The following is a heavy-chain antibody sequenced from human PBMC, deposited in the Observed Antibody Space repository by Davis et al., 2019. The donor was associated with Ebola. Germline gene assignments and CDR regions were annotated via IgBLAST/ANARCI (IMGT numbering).Heavy chain of an antibody. CDR3: ARDTYYYDSSGYYPRGYYYYYMDV. CDR2: IYYSGST. D-gene: IGHD3-22*01. V-gene: IGHV4-59*01. J-gene: IGHJ6*03. CDR1: GGSISSYY. Sequence: PSETLSLTCTVSGGSISSYYWSWIRQPPGKGLEWIGYIYYSGSTNYSPSLKSRVTISVDTSKNQFSLKLSSVTAADTAVYYCARDTYYYDSSGYYPRGYYYYYMDVWGKGTTVTVSS.